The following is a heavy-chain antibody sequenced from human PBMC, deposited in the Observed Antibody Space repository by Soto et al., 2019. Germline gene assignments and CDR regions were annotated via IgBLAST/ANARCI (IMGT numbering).Heavy chain of an antibody. D-gene: IGHD6-13*01. CDR3: AKEAERGSSSWYRGYYYYYYGIDV. J-gene: IGHJ6*02. Sequence: GGSLRLSCAASGFTFDDYAMHWVRQAPGKGLEWVSLISGDGGSTYYADSVKDRFTISRDNSKNSLYLQMNSLRTEDTALYYCAKEAERGSSSWYRGYYYYYYGIDVWGQGTTVTVSS. V-gene: IGHV3-43*02. CDR2: ISGDGGST. CDR1: GFTFDDYA.